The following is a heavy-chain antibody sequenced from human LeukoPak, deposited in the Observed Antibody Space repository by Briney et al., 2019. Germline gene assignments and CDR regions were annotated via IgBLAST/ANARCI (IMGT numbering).Heavy chain of an antibody. CDR1: GFTFSSYW. V-gene: IGHV3-74*01. J-gene: IGHJ4*02. CDR2: INGDGRNT. CDR3: ARDRYSSAWYEE. D-gene: IGHD6-19*01. Sequence: GGSLILSCAASGFTFSSYWMHCVRQTPGKGEVLVTLINGDGRNTSYADSAKGRSTISRDNVKNTLFLQMNSVRAEDTAVYYCARDRYSSAWYEERGQGTLVTVSS.